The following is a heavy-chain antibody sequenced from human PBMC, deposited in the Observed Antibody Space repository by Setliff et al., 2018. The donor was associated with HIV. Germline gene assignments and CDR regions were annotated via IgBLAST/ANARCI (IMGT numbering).Heavy chain of an antibody. J-gene: IGHJ6*02. CDR1: GFTFSTYG. D-gene: IGHD3-10*01. Sequence: GGSLRLSCAASGFTFSTYGMHWVRQAPGKGLEWVAFIWYDGKNKNYADSVKGRFTISRDNSKNILYLQMSSLRVEDTALYYCAKELEKGLWYGDHYFYYGMDVWGQGTTVTVSS. CDR2: IWYDGKNK. CDR3: AKELEKGLWYGDHYFYYGMDV. V-gene: IGHV3-30*02.